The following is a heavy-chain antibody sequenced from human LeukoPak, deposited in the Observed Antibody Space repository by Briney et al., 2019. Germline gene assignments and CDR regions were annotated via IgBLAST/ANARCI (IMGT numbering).Heavy chain of an antibody. D-gene: IGHD3-3*01. CDR2: IIPIFGTA. CDR1: GGTFSSYA. J-gene: IGHJ3*02. CDR3: ARGSKPITIFGVVMGDAFDI. V-gene: IGHV1-69*13. Sequence: SVKVSCKASGGTFSSYAISWVRQAPGQGLEWMGGIIPIFGTANYAQKFQGRVTITADESTSTAYMELSGLRSEDTAVYYCARGSKPITIFGVVMGDAFDIWGQGTMVTVSS.